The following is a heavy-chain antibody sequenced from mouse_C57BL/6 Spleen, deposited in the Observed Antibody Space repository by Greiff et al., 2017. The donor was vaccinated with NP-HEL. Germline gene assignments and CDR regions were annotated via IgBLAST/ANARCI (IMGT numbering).Heavy chain of an antibody. Sequence: EVQLVESGEGLVKPGGSLKLSCAASGFTFSSYAMSWVRQTPEKRLEWVAYISSGGDYIYYADTVKGRFTISRDNARNTLYLQMSSLKSEDTAMYYCTREDYSNYAFDYWGQGTTLTVSS. V-gene: IGHV5-9-1*02. CDR3: TREDYSNYAFDY. D-gene: IGHD2-5*01. CDR2: ISSGGDYI. J-gene: IGHJ2*01. CDR1: GFTFSSYA.